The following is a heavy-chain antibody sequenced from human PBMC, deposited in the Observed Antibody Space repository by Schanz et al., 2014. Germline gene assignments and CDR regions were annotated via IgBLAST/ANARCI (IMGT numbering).Heavy chain of an antibody. V-gene: IGHV3-74*01. Sequence: EVQVVESGGGLVQPGGSLRLSCTASGFNSDDYAMHWVRQAPGKGLVWVSRINGDGSRTAYADSVKGRFTISRDNAKNTLYLQMNSLRAEDTAVYYCTRDVRLDRRGNWFDPWGQGTLVTVSS. CDR3: TRDVRLDRRGNWFDP. CDR1: GFNSDDYA. J-gene: IGHJ5*02. D-gene: IGHD1-1*01. CDR2: INGDGSRT.